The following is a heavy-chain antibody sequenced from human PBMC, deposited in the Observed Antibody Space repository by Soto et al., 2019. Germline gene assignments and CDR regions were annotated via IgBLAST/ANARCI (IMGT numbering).Heavy chain of an antibody. D-gene: IGHD2-21*02. CDR3: ARGIVVVTALDY. CDR1: GYTFTSYA. J-gene: IGHJ4*02. CDR2: INAGNGNT. Sequence: QVQLVQSGAEEKKPGASVKVSCKASGYTFTSYAMHWVRQAPGQRLEWMGWINAGNGNTKYSQKFQGRVTITRDTSASTACMDLCSLRSEATAVYYCARGIVVVTALDYWGQGTLVTVSS. V-gene: IGHV1-3*05.